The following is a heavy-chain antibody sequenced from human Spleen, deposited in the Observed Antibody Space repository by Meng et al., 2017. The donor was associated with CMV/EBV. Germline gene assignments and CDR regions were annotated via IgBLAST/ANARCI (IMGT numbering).Heavy chain of an antibody. J-gene: IGHJ4*02. CDR2: MYYSANT. CDR3: AFSSGADYGSGSRDY. Sequence: SETLSLTCTVSGDSIPSSSYYWGWIRQPPGKGLEWIGSMYYSANTYYNPSLKSRVTISVDTSQNQFSLTLTSVTAADTAVYYCAFSSGADYGSGSRDYWGQGTLVTVSS. CDR1: GDSIPSSSYY. D-gene: IGHD3-10*01. V-gene: IGHV4-39*01.